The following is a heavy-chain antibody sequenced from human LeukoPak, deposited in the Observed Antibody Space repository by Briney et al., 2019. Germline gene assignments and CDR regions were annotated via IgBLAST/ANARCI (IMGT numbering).Heavy chain of an antibody. CDR1: GFTFRSYS. CDR2: INPDGSIT. CDR3: VRVLGASDY. J-gene: IGHJ4*02. V-gene: IGHV3-74*01. D-gene: IGHD1-26*01. Sequence: GGSLRLSCAASGFTFRSYSMNWVRQAPGKGLVWVSRINPDGSITNYADSVKGRFTISRDNAKNTLFLQMNSLRAEETAVYYCVRVLGASDYWGQGTLVTVSS.